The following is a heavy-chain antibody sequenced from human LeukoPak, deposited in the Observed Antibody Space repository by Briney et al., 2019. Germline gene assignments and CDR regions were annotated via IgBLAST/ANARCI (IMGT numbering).Heavy chain of an antibody. CDR3: ARGIIDYSGYDQ. CDR2: ISSSSSYI. D-gene: IGHD5-12*01. J-gene: IGHJ4*02. V-gene: IGHV3-21*01. CDR1: GFTFSSYS. Sequence: GSLRLSCAASGFTFSSYSMNWVRQAPGKGLEWVSSISSSSSYIYYADSEKGRFTISRDNAKNSLYLQMNSLRAEDTAVYYCARGIIDYSGYDQWGQGTLVTVSS.